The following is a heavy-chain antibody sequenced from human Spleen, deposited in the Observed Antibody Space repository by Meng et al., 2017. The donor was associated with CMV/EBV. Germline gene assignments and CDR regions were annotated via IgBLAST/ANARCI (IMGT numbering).Heavy chain of an antibody. D-gene: IGHD6-13*01. CDR1: GYTFSAYF. CDR3: ARSKQQLGPLTY. CDR2: INPNGGGI. V-gene: IGHV1-2*02. J-gene: IGHJ4*02. Sequence: CKASGYTFSAYFIHWMRQDPGQGLEWMGWINPNGGGINYAQKLQGRVTMTRDTSISTAYMALSRLKSDDTAVYYCARSKQQLGPLTYWGQGTLVTVSS.